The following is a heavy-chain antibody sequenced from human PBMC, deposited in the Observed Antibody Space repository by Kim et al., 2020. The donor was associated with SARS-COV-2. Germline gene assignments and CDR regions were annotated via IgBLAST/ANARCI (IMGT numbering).Heavy chain of an antibody. CDR3: AKARYKLLSGFYYYGMDV. CDR2: LSSDANNK. V-gene: IGHV3-30*18. CDR1: GVAFSDFG. J-gene: IGHJ6*01. Sequence: GGSLRLSCAASGVAFSDFGFYWVRQAPGKGLEWVAVLSSDANNKFYAQSVQARCFVSRDNSKDTVFLQMYDLRPEDTAIYYCAKARYKLLSGFYYYGMDV. D-gene: IGHD1-1*01.